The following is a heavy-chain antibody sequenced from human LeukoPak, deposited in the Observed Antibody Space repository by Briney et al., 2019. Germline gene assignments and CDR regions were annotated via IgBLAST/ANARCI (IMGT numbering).Heavy chain of an antibody. Sequence: ASVKVSCKVSGYTLTELSMHWVRQAPGKGLEWMGGFDPEDGEIIYAQKFQGRVTMTEDTSTDTAYMELSSLRSEDTAVYYCATGFRYSSTSFDYWGQGTLVTVSS. V-gene: IGHV1-24*01. CDR3: ATGFRYSSTSFDY. D-gene: IGHD6-13*01. CDR1: GYTLTELS. CDR2: FDPEDGEI. J-gene: IGHJ4*02.